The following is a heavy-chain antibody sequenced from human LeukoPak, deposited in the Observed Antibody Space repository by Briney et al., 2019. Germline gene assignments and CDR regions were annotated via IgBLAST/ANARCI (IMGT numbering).Heavy chain of an antibody. CDR3: TRPYGDIDY. CDR2: IRSKANSYAT. Sequence: PGGSLRLSCAASGFTFSGSAMHWVRQASGKGLEWVGRIRSKANSYATAYAASVKGRFTISRDDSKNTAYLQMNSLKTEDTAVYYFTRPYGDIDYWGQGTLVTVSS. J-gene: IGHJ4*02. V-gene: IGHV3-73*01. D-gene: IGHD4-17*01. CDR1: GFTFSGSA.